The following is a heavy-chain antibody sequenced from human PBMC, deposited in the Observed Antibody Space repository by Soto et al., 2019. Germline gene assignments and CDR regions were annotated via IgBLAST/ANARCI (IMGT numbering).Heavy chain of an antibody. V-gene: IGHV3-49*03. CDR2: IRSKAYGGTT. Sequence: GGSLRLSCTASGFTFGDYAMSWFRQAPGKGLEWVGFIRSKAYGGTTEYAASVKGRFTISRDDSKSIAYLQMNSLKTEDTAVYYCTRDQQLYDLWSGYFSNWFDPWGQGTLVTVSS. CDR1: GFTFGDYA. J-gene: IGHJ5*02. CDR3: TRDQQLYDLWSGYFSNWFDP. D-gene: IGHD3-3*01.